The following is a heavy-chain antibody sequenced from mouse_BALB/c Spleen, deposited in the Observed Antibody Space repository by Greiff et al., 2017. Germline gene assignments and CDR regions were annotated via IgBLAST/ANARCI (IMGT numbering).Heavy chain of an antibody. CDR2: IYPGNGDT. V-gene: IGHV1-12*01. CDR3: ARDYGSGNEGYLDY. D-gene: IGHD1-1*01. CDR1: GYTFTSYN. J-gene: IGHJ2*01. Sequence: QVQLQQSGAELVKPGASVKMSCTASGYTFTSYNMHWVKQTPGQGLEWIGAIYPGNGDTSYNQKFKGKAILTADKSSSTAYMKLSSLTSEDSAVYYCARDYGSGNEGYLDYWGQGTTLTVSS.